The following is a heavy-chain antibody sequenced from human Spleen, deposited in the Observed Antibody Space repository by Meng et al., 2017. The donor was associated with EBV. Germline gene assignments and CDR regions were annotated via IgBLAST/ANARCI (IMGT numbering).Heavy chain of an antibody. CDR1: PGSVNSGNTY. Sequence: EAVPGLVKPSQTLSLTCPVSPGSVNSGNTYWSWIRQPPWKGLEWIGYIHYSEGSSHNPALKSRVTISLDTSKNQVSLKLSSVTAADTALYYCARVTWLRGVRGHFDSWGQGTLVTVSS. V-gene: IGHV4-61*01. CDR3: ARVTWLRGVRGHFDS. J-gene: IGHJ4*02. CDR2: IHYSEGS. D-gene: IGHD3-10*01.